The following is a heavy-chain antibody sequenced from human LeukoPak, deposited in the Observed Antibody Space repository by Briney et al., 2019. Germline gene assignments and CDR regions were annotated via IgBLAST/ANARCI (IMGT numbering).Heavy chain of an antibody. CDR1: GITLSNYG. Sequence: GGSLRLSCAVSGITLSNYGMSWVRQAPGKGLEWVAGISDRGSRTNYADSVKGRFTISTDHPKNTLYLQMNSLRAGDTAVYFCAKRGVVIRVILVGFRKEAYYFDSWGQGALVTVSS. CDR2: ISDRGSRT. V-gene: IGHV3-23*01. D-gene: IGHD3-22*01. CDR3: AKRGVVIRVILVGFRKEAYYFDS. J-gene: IGHJ4*02.